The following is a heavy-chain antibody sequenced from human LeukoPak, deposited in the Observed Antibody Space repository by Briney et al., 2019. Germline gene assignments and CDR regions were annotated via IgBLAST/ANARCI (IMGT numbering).Heavy chain of an antibody. CDR3: ARKTDSSGSGDY. D-gene: IGHD3-22*01. CDR1: GFTFSTYA. J-gene: IGHJ4*02. Sequence: PGGSLRLSCAASGFTFSTYAMHWVRQAPGKGLEWVAAIWSDGSNKYYADSVKGRFTISRDNSKNTLYLQMNSLRADDTAVYYCARKTDSSGSGDYWGQGTLVTVSS. V-gene: IGHV3-33*01. CDR2: IWSDGSNK.